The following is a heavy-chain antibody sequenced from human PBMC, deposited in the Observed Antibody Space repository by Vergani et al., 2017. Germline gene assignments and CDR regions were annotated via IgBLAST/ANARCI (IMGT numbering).Heavy chain of an antibody. CDR2: IWYDGSNK. V-gene: IGHV3-33*01. CDR1: GFTFSNYG. J-gene: IGHJ6*03. D-gene: IGHD4-11*01. CDR3: ARDTDYSNSPPYYYWYMDV. Sequence: QVQLVESGGGVVQTGRSLRLSCAASGFTFSNYGMHWVRQAPGKGLEWVAVIWYDGSNKYYADSMQGRFTISRDNSKYTLYLQMTSLRVEDTAVYYCARDTDYSNSPPYYYWYMDVWGKATAVTVSS.